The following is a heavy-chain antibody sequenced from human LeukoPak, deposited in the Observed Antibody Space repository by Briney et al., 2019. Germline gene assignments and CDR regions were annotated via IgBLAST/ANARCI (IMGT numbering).Heavy chain of an antibody. D-gene: IGHD3-16*01. Sequence: ASVKVSCKASGYTFTSYDINWVQQATGQGLEWMGWMNPNSGNTGYAQKLQGRVTMTTNTYISTAYMELSRMRCEETAVYYCARVGGVYYYYYGMDVWGQGTTVTVSS. CDR3: ARVGGVYYYYYGMDV. J-gene: IGHJ6*02. CDR1: GYTFTSYD. CDR2: MNPNSGNT. V-gene: IGHV1-8*01.